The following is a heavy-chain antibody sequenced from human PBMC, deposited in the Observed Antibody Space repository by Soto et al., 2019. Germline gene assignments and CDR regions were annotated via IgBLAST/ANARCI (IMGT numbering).Heavy chain of an antibody. CDR1: GFTFTRYS. Sequence: GSLRLSCAASGFTFTRYSMYWVRQAPGKGLEWVSSISSTTNYIYYGDSMKGRFTISRDNAKNSLYLEMNSLRAEDTAVYYCARESEDLTSNFDYWAREPWSPSPQ. CDR2: ISSTTNYI. J-gene: IGHJ4*02. CDR3: ARESEDLTSNFDY. V-gene: IGHV3-21*06.